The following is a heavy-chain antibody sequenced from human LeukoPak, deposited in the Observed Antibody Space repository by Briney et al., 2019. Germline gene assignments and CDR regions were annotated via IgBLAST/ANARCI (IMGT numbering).Heavy chain of an antibody. D-gene: IGHD2-15*01. CDR2: INHSGST. V-gene: IGHV4-34*01. J-gene: IGHJ2*01. Sequence: SETLSLTCAVYGGSFSGYYWSWIRQPPGKGLEWIGEINHSGSTNYNPSLKSRVTMSVDTSKNQFSLKLSSVTAADTAVYYCARVRAKNCSGGSCYRSGGPRYFDLWGRGTLVTVSS. CDR3: ARVRAKNCSGGSCYRSGGPRYFDL. CDR1: GGSFSGYY.